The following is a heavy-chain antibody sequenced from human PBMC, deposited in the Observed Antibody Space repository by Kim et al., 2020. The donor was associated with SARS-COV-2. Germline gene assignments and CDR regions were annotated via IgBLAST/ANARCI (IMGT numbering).Heavy chain of an antibody. V-gene: IGHV4-59*08. D-gene: IGHD3-16*02. CDR3: ARHRFGGVIVDLDY. Sequence: SETLSLTCTVSGGSISSYYWSWIRQPPRKGLEWIGYIYYSGSTNYNPSLMTRVTISVDTSKNQFSLKLSSVTAADTAAYYCARHRFGGVIVDLDYWGQGT. CDR1: GGSISSYY. CDR2: IYYSGST. J-gene: IGHJ4*02.